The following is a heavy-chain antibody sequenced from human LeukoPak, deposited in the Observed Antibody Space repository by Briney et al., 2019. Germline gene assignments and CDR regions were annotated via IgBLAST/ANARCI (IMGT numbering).Heavy chain of an antibody. CDR1: GFTFSDHY. CDR3: AGVVAIDGYSLGY. CDR2: IRNKPTTYTT. Sequence: GSLGLSCVASGFTFSDHYMDWVRQAPGKGLEWVGRIRNKPTTYTTEYAASVKGRFTISRDDSKNSLYLQMNSLKTEDTAVYYCAGVVAIDGYSLGYWGQGTLVTVSS. D-gene: IGHD5-24*01. J-gene: IGHJ4*02. V-gene: IGHV3-72*01.